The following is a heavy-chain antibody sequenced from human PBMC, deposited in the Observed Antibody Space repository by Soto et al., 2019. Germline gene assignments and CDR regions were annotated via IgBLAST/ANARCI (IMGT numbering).Heavy chain of an antibody. Sequence: PGGSLRLSCAASGFTFSSYWMSWVRQAPGKGLEWVANIKQDGSEKYYVDSVKGRFTISRDNAKNSLYLQMNSLRAEDTAVYYCALWPEYGSTWTDFDYLGQGTLVTVSS. CDR1: GFTFSSYW. V-gene: IGHV3-7*01. J-gene: IGHJ4*02. D-gene: IGHD6-13*01. CDR3: ALWPEYGSTWTDFDY. CDR2: IKQDGSEK.